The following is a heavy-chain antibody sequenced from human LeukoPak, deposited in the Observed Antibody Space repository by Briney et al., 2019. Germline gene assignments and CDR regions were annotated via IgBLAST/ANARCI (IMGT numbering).Heavy chain of an antibody. CDR2: ISYSGVVK. CDR3: ARDPGRSGGSCYSDY. CDR1: GYTFSDYG. V-gene: IGHV3-33*08. D-gene: IGHD2-15*01. J-gene: IGHJ4*02. Sequence: GTSLRLSCTASGYTFSDYGMHWVRQAPGKGLEWLSVISYSGVVKFYADSVKGRFTISRDNAKNSLYLQMNSLRAEDTAVYYCARDPGRSGGSCYSDYWGQGTLVTVSS.